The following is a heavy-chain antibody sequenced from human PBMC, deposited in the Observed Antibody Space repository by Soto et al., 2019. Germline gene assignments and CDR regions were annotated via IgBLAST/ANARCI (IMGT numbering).Heavy chain of an antibody. Sequence: VASVKVSCKASGGTFSSYAISWVRQAPGQGLEWMGGIIPIFGTANYAQKFQGRVTITADESTSTAYMELSSLRSEDTAVYYCARTLSSWGDYYYYGMDVWGQGTTVTVSS. J-gene: IGHJ6*02. CDR2: IIPIFGTA. V-gene: IGHV1-69*13. CDR3: ARTLSSWGDYYYYGMDV. CDR1: GGTFSSYA. D-gene: IGHD3-16*01.